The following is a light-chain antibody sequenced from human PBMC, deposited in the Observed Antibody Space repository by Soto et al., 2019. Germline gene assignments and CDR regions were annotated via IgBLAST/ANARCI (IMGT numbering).Light chain of an antibody. CDR1: SSDVGRYNY. CDR2: EVS. V-gene: IGLV2-14*01. J-gene: IGLJ1*01. CDR3: SSYTSTFTYV. Sequence: SVLTQPASVSGSPGQSITISCSGTSSDVGRYNYVSWYQQHPGTAPKLMIYEVSNRPSGASNRFSGSKSGDTASLTISGLQAEDEADYYCSSYTSTFTYVFGAGTKVTVL.